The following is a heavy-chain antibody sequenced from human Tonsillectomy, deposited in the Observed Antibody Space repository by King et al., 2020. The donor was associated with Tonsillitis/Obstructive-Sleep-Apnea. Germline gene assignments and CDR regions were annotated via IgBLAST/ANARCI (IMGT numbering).Heavy chain of an antibody. CDR3: ARGGGRTGGFLGGLLNWFFDL. D-gene: IGHD3-3*01. V-gene: IGHV3-23*04. J-gene: IGHJ2*01. Sequence: QLVQSGGGLVQPGGSLRLSCAASGFTFRSYAMSWVRQAPGKGLEWVSAISGGGGTTRSVDSVKGRFTISRDNSKNTLYLPMNSLRAEDTAVYYCARGGGRTGGFLGGLLNWFFDLWGRGTLVTVSS. CDR2: ISGGGGTT. CDR1: GFTFRSYA.